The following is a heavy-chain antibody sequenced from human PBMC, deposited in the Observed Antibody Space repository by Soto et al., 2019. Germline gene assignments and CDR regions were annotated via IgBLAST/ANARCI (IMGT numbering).Heavy chain of an antibody. CDR1: GFTFSSYG. Sequence: QVQLVESGGGVVQPGRSLRLSCAASGFTFSSYGMHWVRQAPGKGLEWVAVIWYDGSNKYYADSVKGRFTISRDNSKNTLYLQMNSLRAEDTAVYYCARDQYYYDSSGYYDHSYYYYGMDVWGQGTTVTVSS. CDR3: ARDQYYYDSSGYYDHSYYYYGMDV. CDR2: IWYDGSNK. V-gene: IGHV3-33*01. D-gene: IGHD3-22*01. J-gene: IGHJ6*02.